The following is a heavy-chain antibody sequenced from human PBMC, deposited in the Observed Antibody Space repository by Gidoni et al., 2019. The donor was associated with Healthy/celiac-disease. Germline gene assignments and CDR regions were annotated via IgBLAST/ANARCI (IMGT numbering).Heavy chain of an antibody. V-gene: IGHV1-46*01. CDR3: AREERRYSSSWPRTGGAPLPPQYGMDV. Sequence: QVQLVQSGAEVKKPGASVKVSCKASGYTFTTYYIHWVRQAPGQGLEWMGIINPSGGSTSYAQKFQGRVTMTRDTSTSTVYMELSSLRSEDTAVYYCAREERRYSSSWPRTGGAPLPPQYGMDVWGQGTTVTVSS. CDR2: INPSGGST. J-gene: IGHJ6*02. D-gene: IGHD6-13*01. CDR1: GYTFTTYY.